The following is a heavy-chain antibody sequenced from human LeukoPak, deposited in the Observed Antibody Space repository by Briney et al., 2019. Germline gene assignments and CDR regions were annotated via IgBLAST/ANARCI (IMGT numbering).Heavy chain of an antibody. CDR1: GFTFSDAW. Sequence: GGSLRLSCAASGFTFSDAWMNWVRQAPGKGLEWVGRIISKTDGGTTDYAAPVKGRFTISRDDSKNTLYLQMNSLKTEDTAVYYCTTGLTMVRGLMSYSDYWGQGTLVTVSS. CDR2: IISKTDGGTT. CDR3: TTGLTMVRGLMSYSDY. V-gene: IGHV3-15*01. D-gene: IGHD3-10*01. J-gene: IGHJ4*02.